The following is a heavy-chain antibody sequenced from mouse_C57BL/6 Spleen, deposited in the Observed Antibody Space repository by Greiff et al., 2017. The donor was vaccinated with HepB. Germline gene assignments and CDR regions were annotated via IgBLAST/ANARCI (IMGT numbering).Heavy chain of an antibody. V-gene: IGHV1-76*01. CDR3: ARYECSALFAY. CDR1: GYTFTDYY. D-gene: IGHD3-2*02. CDR2: IYPGSGNT. J-gene: IGHJ3*01. Sequence: QVQLKESGAELVRPGASVKLSCKASGYTFTDYYINWVKQRPGQGLEWIARIYPGSGNTYYNEKFKGKATLTAEKSSSTAYMQLSSLTSEDSAVYFCARYECSALFAYWGQGTLVTVSA.